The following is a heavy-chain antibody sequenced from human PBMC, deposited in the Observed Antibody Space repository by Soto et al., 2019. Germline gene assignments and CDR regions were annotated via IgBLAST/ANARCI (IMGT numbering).Heavy chain of an antibody. J-gene: IGHJ4*02. Sequence: SETLSLTCTVSGGSLSGSYCSWMRKSPGKSLEWIASISYTGSTTHNPSLKSRVTLSVDTSKNQFSLSLTSVTPADTAAYYCATGGGWLHNSYIRGLYFDYWGQGVLVTVSS. CDR3: ATGGGWLHNSYIRGLYFDY. CDR1: GGSLSGSY. CDR2: ISYTGST. V-gene: IGHV4-59*01. D-gene: IGHD3-3*02.